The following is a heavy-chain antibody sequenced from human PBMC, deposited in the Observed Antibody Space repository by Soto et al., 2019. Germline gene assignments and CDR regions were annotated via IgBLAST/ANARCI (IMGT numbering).Heavy chain of an antibody. CDR2: IDRSGTII. Sequence: GGSLRLSCSASGFTFNNYEMSWVRQAPGKGLEWISYIDRSGTIISYADSVKGRFTISRDNADNSLYLQMNSLRAEDSAVYYCTRDYDTNPYWYFDLWGHGTLVTVSS. CDR3: TRDYDTNPYWYFDL. J-gene: IGHJ2*01. D-gene: IGHD5-12*01. CDR1: GFTFNNYE. V-gene: IGHV3-48*03.